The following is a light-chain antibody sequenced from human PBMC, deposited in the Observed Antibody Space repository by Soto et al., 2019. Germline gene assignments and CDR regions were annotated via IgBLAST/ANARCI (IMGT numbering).Light chain of an antibody. Sequence: DMQMTQSPSSVSASVGDRVTITCRASQAISNWLAWYQQKPGKAPELLIYTASTLESGVPSRFSGRGSGTDFTLTITNLQPEDFATYYCQQIHNFPLTFGGGTKVDIK. V-gene: IGKV1D-12*01. CDR1: QAISNW. J-gene: IGKJ4*01. CDR2: TAS. CDR3: QQIHNFPLT.